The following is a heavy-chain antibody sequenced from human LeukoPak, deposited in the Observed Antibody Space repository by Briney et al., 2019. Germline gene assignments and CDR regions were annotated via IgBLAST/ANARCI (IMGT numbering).Heavy chain of an antibody. CDR2: IYSGGNT. CDR1: GFTVSSNY. J-gene: IGHJ3*02. D-gene: IGHD1-26*01. V-gene: IGHV3-66*01. CDR3: ARDVGFIVGATPGAFDI. Sequence: GGSLRLSCAASGFTVSSNYMSWVRQAPGKGLEWVSVIYSGGNTYYADSVKGRFTISRDNTKNTLYLQMNSLRADDTAVYYCARDVGFIVGATPGAFDIWGQGTMVTVSS.